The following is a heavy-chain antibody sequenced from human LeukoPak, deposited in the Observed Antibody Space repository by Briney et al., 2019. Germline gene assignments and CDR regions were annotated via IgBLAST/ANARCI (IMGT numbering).Heavy chain of an antibody. CDR2: IYYSGST. V-gene: IGHV4-39*07. Sequence: SETLSLTCTVSGGSISSSSYYWGWIRQPPGKGLEWIGSIYYSGSTYYNPSLKSRVTISVDTSKNQFSLKLSSVTAADTAVYYCARGGIAASQNWFDPWGQGTLVTVSS. D-gene: IGHD6-13*01. J-gene: IGHJ5*02. CDR3: ARGGIAASQNWFDP. CDR1: GGSISSSSYY.